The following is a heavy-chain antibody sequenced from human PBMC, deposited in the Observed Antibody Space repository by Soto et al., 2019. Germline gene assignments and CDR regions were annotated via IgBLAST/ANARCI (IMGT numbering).Heavy chain of an antibody. CDR2: ISYDGSNK. CDR1: GFTFSSYG. J-gene: IGHJ4*02. D-gene: IGHD6-13*01. Sequence: GGSLRLSCAASGFTFSSYGMHWVRQAPGKGLEWVAVISYDGSNKYYADSVKGRFTISRDNSKNTLYLQMNSLRAEDTAVYYCAKDGGVAAAGFFDYWGQGTLVTVSS. V-gene: IGHV3-30*18. CDR3: AKDGGVAAAGFFDY.